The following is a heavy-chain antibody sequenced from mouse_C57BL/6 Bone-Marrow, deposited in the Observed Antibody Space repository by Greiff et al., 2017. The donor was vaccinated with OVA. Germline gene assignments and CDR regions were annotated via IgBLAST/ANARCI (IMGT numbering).Heavy chain of an antibody. J-gene: IGHJ2*01. D-gene: IGHD1-1*01. V-gene: IGHV2-3*01. Sequence: VMLVESGPGLVAPSQSLSITCTVSGFSLTSYGVSWVRQPPGQGLEWLGVLWGDGSTNYHSALISRQSIIKENSKSQVFLQLNSLQTDDTATYYWAKPYYYGSLDYWAKAPLSQSPQ. CDR1: GFSLTSYG. CDR3: AKPYYYGSLDY. CDR2: LWGDGST.